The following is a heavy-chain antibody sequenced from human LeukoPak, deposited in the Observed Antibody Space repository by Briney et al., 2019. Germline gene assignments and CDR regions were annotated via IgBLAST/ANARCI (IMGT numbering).Heavy chain of an antibody. CDR2: VNSDGSST. J-gene: IGHJ4*02. D-gene: IGHD3-9*01. CDR1: GFTFSNYW. V-gene: IGHV3-74*03. CDR3: AKGAWNILTAYSDY. Sequence: GGSLRLSCAASGFTFSNYWMHWVRRAPGKGLQWVSRVNSDGSSTMYADSVKGRFTISRDNAKNMLYLQMNSLRADDTAVYYCAKGAWNILTAYSDYWGQGTLVTVSS.